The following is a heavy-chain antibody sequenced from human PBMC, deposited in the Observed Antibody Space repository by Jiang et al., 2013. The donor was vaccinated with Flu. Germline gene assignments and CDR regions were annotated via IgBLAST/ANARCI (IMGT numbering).Heavy chain of an antibody. CDR1: S. V-gene: IGHV1-24*01. Sequence: SMHWVRQAPGKGLEWMGGFDPEDGETIYAQKFQGRVTMTEDTSTDTAYMELSSLRSEDTAVYYCATYDSSGYYPNSAYYYYGMDVWGQGTTVTVSS. CDR3: ATYDSSGYYPNSAYYYYGMDV. CDR2: FDPEDGET. J-gene: IGHJ6*02. D-gene: IGHD3-22*01.